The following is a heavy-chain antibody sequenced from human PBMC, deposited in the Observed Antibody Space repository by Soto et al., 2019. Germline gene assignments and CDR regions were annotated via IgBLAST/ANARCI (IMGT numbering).Heavy chain of an antibody. Sequence: ASVKVSCKASGYTFTSYGISWVRQAPGQGLEWMGWISAYNGNTIYAQKFQGRVTMTEDTSTDTAYMELSSLRSEDTAVYYCATDRGRDGYNFDYWGQGTLVTGSS. CDR3: ATDRGRDGYNFDY. CDR1: GYTFTSYG. D-gene: IGHD5-12*01. CDR2: ISAYNGNT. J-gene: IGHJ4*02. V-gene: IGHV1-18*01.